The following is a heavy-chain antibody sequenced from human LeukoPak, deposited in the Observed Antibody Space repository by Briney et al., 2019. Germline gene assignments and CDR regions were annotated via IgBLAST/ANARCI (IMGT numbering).Heavy chain of an antibody. J-gene: IGHJ4*02. Sequence: GGSLRLSCAASGFTFSSYWMSWVRQAPGKGLEWVSSIFPSGGEIHYADSVRGRFTISGDNSKSTLSLQMNSLRAEDTAIYYCATYRQVLLPFESWGQGTLVTVSS. V-gene: IGHV3-23*01. CDR2: IFPSGGEI. CDR3: ATYRQVLLPFES. CDR1: GFTFSSYW. D-gene: IGHD2-8*02.